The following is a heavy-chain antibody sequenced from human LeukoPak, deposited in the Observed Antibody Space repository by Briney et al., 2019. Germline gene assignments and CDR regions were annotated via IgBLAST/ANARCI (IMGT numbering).Heavy chain of an antibody. CDR1: GGSISSSSYY. CDR3: AREYSSSSGRRAFDF. CDR2: IYYSGST. Sequence: SETLSLTCTVSGGSISSSSYYWGWIRQPPGKGLEWIGNIYYSGSTYYNPSLKSRITISVDTSKNQFSLRLTSATAADTAVYYCAREYSSSSGRRAFDFWGQGTMVTVSS. J-gene: IGHJ3*01. D-gene: IGHD6-6*01. V-gene: IGHV4-39*01.